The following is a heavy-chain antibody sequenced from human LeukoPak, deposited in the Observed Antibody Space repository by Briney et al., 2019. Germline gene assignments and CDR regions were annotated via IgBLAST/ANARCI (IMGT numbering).Heavy chain of an antibody. CDR1: GYTLTELS. CDR2: FDPEDGET. Sequence: ASVKVSCKVSGYTLTELSMHWVRQAPGKGLEWMGGFDPEDGETIYAQKFQGRVTMTEDTSTDTAYMELSSLRSEDTAVYYCAKDLAYYYGSGSALDYWGQGTLVTVSS. J-gene: IGHJ4*02. V-gene: IGHV1-24*01. CDR3: AKDLAYYYGSGSALDY. D-gene: IGHD3-10*01.